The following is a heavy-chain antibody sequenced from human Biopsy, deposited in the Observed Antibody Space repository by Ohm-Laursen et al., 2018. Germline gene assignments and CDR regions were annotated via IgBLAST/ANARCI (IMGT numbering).Heavy chain of an antibody. CDR3: ARGSNEYGGLYFPH. V-gene: IGHV4-59*11. Sequence: TLSFTCTVSGGSFTGHYWTWIRQPPGKGLEWIGHISHTGYTSYKSSLKSRVTISLDTSRKHFSLRLTSLAAADTAVYYCARGSNEYGGLYFPHWGQGTLVTVSS. CDR2: ISHTGYT. J-gene: IGHJ1*01. D-gene: IGHD4-23*01. CDR1: GGSFTGHY.